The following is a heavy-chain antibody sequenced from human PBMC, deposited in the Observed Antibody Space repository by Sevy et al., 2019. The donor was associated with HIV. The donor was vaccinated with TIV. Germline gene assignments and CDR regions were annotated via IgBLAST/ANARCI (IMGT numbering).Heavy chain of an antibody. Sequence: SETLSLTCTVSGGSISSGGYYWSWIRQHPGKGLEWIGYIYYSGSTYYNPSLKSRVTISVDTSKNQFSLKLSSVTAAYTAVYYCARVNYYYYMDVWGKGTTVTVSS. CDR2: IYYSGST. J-gene: IGHJ6*03. V-gene: IGHV4-31*03. CDR1: GGSISSGGYY. CDR3: ARVNYYYYMDV.